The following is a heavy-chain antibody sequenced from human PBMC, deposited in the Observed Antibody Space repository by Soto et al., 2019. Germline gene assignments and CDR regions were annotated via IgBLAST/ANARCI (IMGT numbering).Heavy chain of an antibody. CDR1: GFTFTMYS. V-gene: IGHV3-21*06. J-gene: IGHJ4*02. CDR3: ARESEDLTSNFDY. CDR2: ISSTTNYI. Sequence: GGLRLYCACSGFTFTMYSMNWVRQAPGTGLEWVSSISSTTNYIYYGDSMKGRFTISRDNAKNSLYLEMNSLRAEDTAVYYCARESEDLTSNFDYWGQGTLVTVS.